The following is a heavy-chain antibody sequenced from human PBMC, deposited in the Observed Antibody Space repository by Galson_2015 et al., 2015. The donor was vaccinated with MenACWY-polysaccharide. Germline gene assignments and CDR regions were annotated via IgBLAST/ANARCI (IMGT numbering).Heavy chain of an antibody. D-gene: IGHD4-17*01. CDR1: GFTFSSYG. Sequence: SLRLSCAASGFTFSSYGMHWVRQAPGKGLEWVAFIGYNGNNKYYADSVKGRFTISRDNSKNALSLQMNSLRAEDTAVYYCAKEYTSDYYYFDWRGQGTPVTVSS. CDR2: IGYNGNNK. V-gene: IGHV3-30*02. CDR3: AKEYTSDYYYFDW. J-gene: IGHJ4*02.